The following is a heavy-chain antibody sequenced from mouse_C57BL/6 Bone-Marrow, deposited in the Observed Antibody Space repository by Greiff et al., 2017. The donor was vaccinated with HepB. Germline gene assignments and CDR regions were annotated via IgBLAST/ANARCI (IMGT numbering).Heavy chain of an antibody. CDR3: ARWGDFDY. Sequence: VQLQQSGPELVKPGASVKISCKASGYAFSSSWMNWVKQRPGTGLEWIGRIYPGDGDTNYNGKFKGKATLTADKSSSTAYMQLSSLTSEDSAVYFCARWGDFDYWGQGTTLTVSS. CDR1: GYAFSSSW. V-gene: IGHV1-82*01. J-gene: IGHJ2*01. CDR2: IYPGDGDT.